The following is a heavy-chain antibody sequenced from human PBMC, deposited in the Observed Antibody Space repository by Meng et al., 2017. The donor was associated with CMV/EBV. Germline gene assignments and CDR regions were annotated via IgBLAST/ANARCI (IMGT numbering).Heavy chain of an antibody. Sequence: IAGYRIGWVRQMPGTGLGWRGIIYPGDSDTRYSPSFQGQVTISADKSISTAYLQWSSLKASDTAMYYCARQGEGIVVVPAAIWFDPWGQGTPVTVSS. CDR2: IYPGDSDT. V-gene: IGHV5-51*01. J-gene: IGHJ5*02. CDR1: IAGYR. CDR3: ARQGEGIVVVPAAIWFDP. D-gene: IGHD2-2*01.